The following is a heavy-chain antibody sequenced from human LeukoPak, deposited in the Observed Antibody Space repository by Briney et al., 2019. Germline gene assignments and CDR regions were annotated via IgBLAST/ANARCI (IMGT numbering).Heavy chain of an antibody. V-gene: IGHV3-74*01. CDR1: GFTFSSYW. D-gene: IGHD3-16*01. CDR3: ARDSYDYVWGSSFPLDY. J-gene: IGHJ4*02. CDR2: INSDGSST. Sequence: GGSLRLSCAASGFTFSSYWMHWVRQAPGKGLVWVSRINSDGSSTSYADSVKGRFTISRDNAKTTLYLQMNSLRAEDTAVYYCARDSYDYVWGSSFPLDYWGQGTLVTVSS.